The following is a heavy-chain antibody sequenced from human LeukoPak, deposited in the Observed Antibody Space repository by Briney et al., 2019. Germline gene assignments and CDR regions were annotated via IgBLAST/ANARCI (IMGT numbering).Heavy chain of an antibody. Sequence: PSETLSLTCTVSGGSISSSYFYWGWIRQPPGKGLEWIGSINYSGYPQYNPSLKSRVTMSVDTSKNQFSLNLSSVTAADTAVYYCARPDSSGVFDNWGQGSLVTVSS. V-gene: IGHV4-39*01. CDR1: GGSISSSYFY. J-gene: IGHJ4*02. CDR2: INYSGYP. CDR3: ARPDSSGVFDN. D-gene: IGHD6-19*01.